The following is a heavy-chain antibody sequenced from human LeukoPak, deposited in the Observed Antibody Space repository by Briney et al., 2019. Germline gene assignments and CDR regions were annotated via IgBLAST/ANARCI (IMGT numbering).Heavy chain of an antibody. J-gene: IGHJ4*02. CDR1: GGSISSSSYY. V-gene: IGHV4-39*01. CDR2: IYYSGST. Sequence: PSETLSLTCTVSGGSISSSSYYWGWIRQPPGKGLGWIGSIYYSGSTYYNPSLKSRVTISVDTSKNQFSLKLSSVTAADTAVYYCAKGHYFDYWGQGTLVTVSS. CDR3: AKGHYFDY.